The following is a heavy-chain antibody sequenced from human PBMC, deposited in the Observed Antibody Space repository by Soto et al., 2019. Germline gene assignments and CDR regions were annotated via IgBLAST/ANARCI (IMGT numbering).Heavy chain of an antibody. CDR1: GFTFSSYA. D-gene: IGHD6-6*01. J-gene: IGHJ5*02. V-gene: IGHV3-23*01. Sequence: HPGGTLRLSCAASGFTFSSYAMSWVRQAPGKGLEWVSAISGSGGSTYYADSVKGRFTISRDNSKNTLYLQMNSLRAEDTAVYYCAKGLYSSSSAWFDPWGQGTLVTVST. CDR2: ISGSGGST. CDR3: AKGLYSSSSAWFDP.